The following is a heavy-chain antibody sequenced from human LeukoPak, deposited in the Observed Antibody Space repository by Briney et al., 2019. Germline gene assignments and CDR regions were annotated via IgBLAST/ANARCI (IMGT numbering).Heavy chain of an antibody. CDR2: ICYSGST. D-gene: IGHD3-3*01. CDR3: ARSEDFWSGYFSFNWFDP. V-gene: IGHV4-59*01. Sequence: SETLSLTCTVSGGSISSYYWSWIRQPPGKGLEWIGYICYSGSTNYNPSLKSRVTISVDTSKNQFSLKLSSVTAADTAVYYCARSEDFWSGYFSFNWFDPWGQGTLVTVSS. J-gene: IGHJ5*02. CDR1: GGSISSYY.